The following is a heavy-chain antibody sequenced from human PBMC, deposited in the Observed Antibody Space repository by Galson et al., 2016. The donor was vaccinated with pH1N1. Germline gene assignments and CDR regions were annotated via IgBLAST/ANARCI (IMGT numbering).Heavy chain of an antibody. D-gene: IGHD4-17*01. CDR1: GFTFDDYG. Sequence: LRLSCAASGFTFDDYGMHWVRQAPGKGLDCIGHIYHGGTTYYNPSLRSRVTISVDRSKNQFSLKLTSVTAADTAVYYCARVDTTVTHPSLDSWGQGTLVTVSS. J-gene: IGHJ4*02. CDR2: IYHGGTT. CDR3: ARVDTTVTHPSLDS. V-gene: IGHV4-30-2*01.